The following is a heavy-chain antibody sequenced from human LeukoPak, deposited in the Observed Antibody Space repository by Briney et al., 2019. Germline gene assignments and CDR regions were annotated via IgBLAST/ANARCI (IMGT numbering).Heavy chain of an antibody. V-gene: IGHV5-51*01. CDR1: GYSFTTYW. D-gene: IGHD3-3*01. Sequence: GESLKISCKGSGYSFTTYWIGWVRLMPGKGLEWMGIIYPGDSDTRYSPSFQGQVTVSADKSITTAYLQWSSLKASDTAMYYCARLAGSGYHTPIDYWGQGTLVTVSS. J-gene: IGHJ4*02. CDR2: IYPGDSDT. CDR3: ARLAGSGYHTPIDY.